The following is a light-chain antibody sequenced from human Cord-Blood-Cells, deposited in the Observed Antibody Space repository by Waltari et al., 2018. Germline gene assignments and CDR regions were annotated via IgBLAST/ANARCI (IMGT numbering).Light chain of an antibody. CDR2: EGS. J-gene: IGLJ2*01. CDR3: CSYAVSSNVV. Sequence: QSALTQPASVSGSPGQSITISCTGTSSDVGSYNPVSWYQQHPGKAAKLMIYEGSKPPSVVSIRFSGANSGNTDSLTSSGLQAEDEADYYCCSYAVSSNVVFCGGTKLTVL. V-gene: IGLV2-23*01. CDR1: SSDVGSYNP.